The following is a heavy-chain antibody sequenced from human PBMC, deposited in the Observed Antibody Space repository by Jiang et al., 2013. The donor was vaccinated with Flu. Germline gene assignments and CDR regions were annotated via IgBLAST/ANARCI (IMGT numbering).Heavy chain of an antibody. CDR1: GFTFSDYY. J-gene: IGHJ6*04. Sequence: VQLLESGGGLVKPGGSLRLSCAASGFTFSDYYMSWIRQAPGKGLEWVSYISSSSSYTNYADSVKGRFTISRDNAKNSLYLQMNSLRAEDTAVYYCARDIPYCGGDCTGSDYYYYGMDVWGKGTTVTVSS. D-gene: IGHD2-21*02. CDR2: ISSSSSYT. CDR3: ARDIPYCGGDCTGSDYYYYGMDV. V-gene: IGHV3-11*06.